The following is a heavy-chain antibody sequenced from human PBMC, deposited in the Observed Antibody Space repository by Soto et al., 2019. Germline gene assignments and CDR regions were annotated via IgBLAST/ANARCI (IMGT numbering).Heavy chain of an antibody. Sequence: PSETLSLTCSVSGGSITNYYWTWIRQPAGKGLEWIGRIYTSGSTNYNPSLKSRVTMSVDTPKNQFSLKLGSVTAADTGVYYCARERQVGPSSGRFDPWGQGTLVTVSS. CDR3: ARERQVGPSSGRFDP. CDR1: GGSITNYY. V-gene: IGHV4-4*07. J-gene: IGHJ5*02. CDR2: IYTSGST.